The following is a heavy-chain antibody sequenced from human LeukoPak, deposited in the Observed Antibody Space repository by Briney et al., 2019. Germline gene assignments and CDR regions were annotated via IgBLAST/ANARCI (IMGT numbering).Heavy chain of an antibody. CDR1: GYTFTSYG. J-gene: IGHJ1*01. CDR2: ISAYNGNT. D-gene: IGHD3-10*01. Sequence: ASVKVSCKASGYTFTSYGISWVRQAPGQGLEWMGWISAYNGNTNYAQKLQGRVTMTTDASTSTAYMELRSLRSDDTAVYYCARDRRYGSGSYSPEYFQHWGQGTLVTVSS. CDR3: ARDRRYGSGSYSPEYFQH. V-gene: IGHV1-18*01.